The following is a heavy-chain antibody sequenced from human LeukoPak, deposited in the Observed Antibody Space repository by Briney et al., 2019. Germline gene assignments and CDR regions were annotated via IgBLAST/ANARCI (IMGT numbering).Heavy chain of an antibody. D-gene: IGHD5-24*01. CDR1: GYTFTDYY. Sequence: ASVKVSCKASGYTFTDYYMHWVRQAPGQGLEWMGWINPSSGGTNYAQKFQGRVAMTRDTSISTAYMELNRLRSDDTAVYYCARGGPVEMATISLGSWGQGTLVTVSS. CDR3: ARGGPVEMATISLGS. CDR2: INPSSGGT. J-gene: IGHJ4*02. V-gene: IGHV1-2*02.